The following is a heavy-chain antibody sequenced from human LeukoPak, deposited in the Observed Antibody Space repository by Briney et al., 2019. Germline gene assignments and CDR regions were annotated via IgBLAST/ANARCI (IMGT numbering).Heavy chain of an antibody. V-gene: IGHV3-48*03. Sequence: PGGSPRLSCAASGFTFSSYELSWVRRAPGKGLGWVSYISGSGSTIYYADSVKGRFTISRDNAKNSLYLKMSSLRAEDTAVYYCAREGLWVGPDSGKTRHPYWEIWGQGTMVTVSS. CDR3: AREGLWVGPDSGKTRHPYWEI. D-gene: IGHD2-21*01. CDR2: ISGSGSTI. J-gene: IGHJ3*02. CDR1: GFTFSSYE.